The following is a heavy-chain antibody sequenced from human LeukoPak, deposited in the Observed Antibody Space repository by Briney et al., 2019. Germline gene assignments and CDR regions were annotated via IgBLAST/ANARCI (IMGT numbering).Heavy chain of an antibody. D-gene: IGHD2-15*01. Sequence: HPGGSLRLSCAASGFTFSSYWMSWVRQAPGKGLEWVANIKQDGSEKYYVDSVKGRFTISRDNAKNSLYLQMNSLRAEDTALYYCTRDARDVRDCSGDTCYSWFDPWGQGTLVTVSS. CDR2: IKQDGSEK. V-gene: IGHV3-7*01. J-gene: IGHJ5*02. CDR3: TRDARDVRDCSGDTCYSWFDP. CDR1: GFTFSSYW.